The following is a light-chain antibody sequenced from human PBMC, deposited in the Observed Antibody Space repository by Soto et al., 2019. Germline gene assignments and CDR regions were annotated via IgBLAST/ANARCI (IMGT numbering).Light chain of an antibody. J-gene: IGKJ1*01. CDR1: QSISSW. CDR2: KAS. CDR3: QHYNTYPWT. Sequence: DIQMTQSPSTLSASVGDRVTITCRASQSISSWVAWYQQKPGKGPKLLIYKASHLESGVPSRFSGSGSGTEFTLTISSLQPGDFATYYCQHYNTYPWTFGHGTTGDIK. V-gene: IGKV1-5*03.